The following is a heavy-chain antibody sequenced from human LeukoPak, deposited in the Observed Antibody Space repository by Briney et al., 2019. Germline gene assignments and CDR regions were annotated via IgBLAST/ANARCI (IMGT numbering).Heavy chain of an antibody. J-gene: IGHJ4*02. CDR2: ISGSGVYK. D-gene: IGHD2-8*02. CDR1: GFTFSSFV. CDR3: AKVSCTGGTCSSFDY. Sequence: PGGSLRLSCAASGFTFSSFVMSWVRQAPGKGLEWVSSISGSGVYKYYTDSVKGRFTISRDNSKNTLYVQMNSPRAGDTAVYYCAKVSCTGGTCSSFDYWGQGTLATVSS. V-gene: IGHV3-23*01.